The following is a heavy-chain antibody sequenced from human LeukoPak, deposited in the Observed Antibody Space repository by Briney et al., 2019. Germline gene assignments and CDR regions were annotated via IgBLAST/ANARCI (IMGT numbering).Heavy chain of an antibody. Sequence: PGRTLRLSCAASGFTFSSYAMHWVRQAPGKGLEDVSAISSHGGNAQYADSVKERFTISRDNAQNTLHLQVGSLRAEDMAVYDCAIRGLSAGCTSGVCYTQFDYWGQGTLVTVSS. D-gene: IGHD2-8*01. J-gene: IGHJ4*02. V-gene: IGHV3-64*02. CDR3: AIRGLSAGCTSGVCYTQFDY. CDR2: ISSHGGNA. CDR1: GFTFSSYA.